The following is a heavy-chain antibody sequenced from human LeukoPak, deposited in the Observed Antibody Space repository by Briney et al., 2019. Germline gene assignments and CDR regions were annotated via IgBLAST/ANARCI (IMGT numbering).Heavy chain of an antibody. Sequence: GGSLRLSCAASGFTFSSYSMNWVRQAPGKGLEWVSSISSSSSYIYYADSVKGRFTISRDNAKNSLYLQMNSLRAEDTAVYYCARDRRGYCSSTSCYEVYWGQGTLVTVSS. CDR1: GFTFSSYS. V-gene: IGHV3-21*01. CDR2: ISSSSSYI. J-gene: IGHJ4*02. CDR3: ARDRRGYCSSTSCYEVY. D-gene: IGHD2-2*01.